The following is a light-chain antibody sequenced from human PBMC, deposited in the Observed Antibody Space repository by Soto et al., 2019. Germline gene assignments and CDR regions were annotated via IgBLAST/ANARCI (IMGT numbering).Light chain of an antibody. CDR1: QTIPNY. Sequence: DIQMTQSPSSLSASLGDRVTITCRASQTIPNYLNWYKQQSGKAPNLLIYATDTLQSAVPSRVSGSGAGTDYTLTISSLKPDDFETYYCQQYNGYSRTFGQGTKVDIK. J-gene: IGKJ1*01. CDR2: ATD. CDR3: QQYNGYSRT. V-gene: IGKV1-39*01.